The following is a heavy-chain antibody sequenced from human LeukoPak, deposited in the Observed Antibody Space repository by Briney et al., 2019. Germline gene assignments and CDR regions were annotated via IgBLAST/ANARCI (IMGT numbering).Heavy chain of an antibody. J-gene: IGHJ5*02. CDR1: GFTFSSYG. Sequence: GGSLRLSCAASGFTFSSYGMHWVRQAPGKGLEWVAFILYDASNKYYADSVKGRFTISRDNSKNTLYLQMNSLRPEDTAIYYCARNVRIAGENWFDPWGQGTLVTVA. CDR3: ARNVRIAGENWFDP. D-gene: IGHD6-13*01. V-gene: IGHV3-30*19. CDR2: ILYDASNK.